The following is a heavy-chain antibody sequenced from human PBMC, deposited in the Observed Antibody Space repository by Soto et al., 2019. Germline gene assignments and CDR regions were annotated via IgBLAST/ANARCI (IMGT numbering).Heavy chain of an antibody. V-gene: IGHV3-23*01. Sequence: GGSLRLSCAASGFTFSSYAMSWVRQAPGKGLEWVSAISGSGGSTYYADSVKGRFTISRDNSKNTLYLQMNSLRAEDTAVYYCAKGEDQYYYGSGSYYFWYYFDYWGQGTLVTVSS. J-gene: IGHJ4*02. D-gene: IGHD3-10*01. CDR2: ISGSGGST. CDR1: GFTFSSYA. CDR3: AKGEDQYYYGSGSYYFWYYFDY.